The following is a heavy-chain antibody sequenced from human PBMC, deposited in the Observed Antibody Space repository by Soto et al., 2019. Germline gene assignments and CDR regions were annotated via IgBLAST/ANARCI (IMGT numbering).Heavy chain of an antibody. CDR1: GGSISSGGYS. CDR3: ARGVGVYDSSGYYPRHYYYGMDV. J-gene: IGHJ6*02. D-gene: IGHD3-22*01. Sequence: PSETLSLTCAVSGGSISSGGYSWSWIRQPPGKGLEWIGYIYHSGSTYYNPSLKSRVTISVDRSKNQFSLELSSVTAADTAVYYCARGVGVYDSSGYYPRHYYYGMDVWGQGTTVTVSS. V-gene: IGHV4-30-2*01. CDR2: IYHSGST.